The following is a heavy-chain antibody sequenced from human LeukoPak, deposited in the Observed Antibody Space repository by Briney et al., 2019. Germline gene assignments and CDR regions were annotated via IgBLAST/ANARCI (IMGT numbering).Heavy chain of an antibody. D-gene: IGHD1-7*01. Sequence: GGSLRLSCAAAGFTFNIHNMDWVRQAPGKGLEWVSHISKDSGDKHYVDSVKGRFTISRDNTKNSLYLQMSSLRDEDTAVYYCARDFRGNYPIDYWGQGTLVTVSS. CDR1: GFTFNIHN. V-gene: IGHV3-48*02. J-gene: IGHJ4*02. CDR3: ARDFRGNYPIDY. CDR2: ISKDSGDK.